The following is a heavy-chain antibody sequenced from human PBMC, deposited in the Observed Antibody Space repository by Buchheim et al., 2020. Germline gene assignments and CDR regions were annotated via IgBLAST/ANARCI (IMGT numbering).Heavy chain of an antibody. CDR1: GFTFSSYG. Sequence: QVQLVESGGGVVQPGRSLRLSCAASGFTFSSYGMHWVRQAPGKGLEWVAVISYDGSNKYYADSVKGRFTISRDNSKNTLYLQMNSLRAEDTAVYYCAKDLDGSSWYGYYYGMDVWGQGT. CDR2: ISYDGSNK. J-gene: IGHJ6*02. D-gene: IGHD6-13*01. CDR3: AKDLDGSSWYGYYYGMDV. V-gene: IGHV3-30*18.